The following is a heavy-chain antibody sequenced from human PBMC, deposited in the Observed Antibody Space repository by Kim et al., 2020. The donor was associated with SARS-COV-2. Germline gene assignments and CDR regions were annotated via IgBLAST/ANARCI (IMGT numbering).Heavy chain of an antibody. CDR2: ISWNSGSI. CDR3: AKDLGDYYDSSGYYPGYRYGMDV. Sequence: GGSLRLSCAASGFTFDDYAMHWVRQAPGKGLEWVSGISWNSGSIGYADSVKGRFTISRDNAKNSLYLQMNSLRAEDTALYYCAKDLGDYYDSSGYYPGYRYGMDVWGQGTTVTVSS. CDR1: GFTFDDYA. D-gene: IGHD3-22*01. J-gene: IGHJ6*02. V-gene: IGHV3-9*01.